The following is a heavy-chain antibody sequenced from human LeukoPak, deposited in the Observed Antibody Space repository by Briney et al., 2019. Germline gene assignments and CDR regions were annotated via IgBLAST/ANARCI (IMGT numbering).Heavy chain of an antibody. D-gene: IGHD5-12*01. Sequence: SETLSLTCTVSGGSISSSSYYWGWLRQPPGKGLEWIGSIYYSGSTYYNPSLKSRVTISVDTSKNQFSLKLSSVTAADTAVYCCARLDKGVDPYYFDYWGQGTLVTVSS. CDR1: GGSISSSSYY. V-gene: IGHV4-39*01. CDR2: IYYSGST. J-gene: IGHJ4*02. CDR3: ARLDKGVDPYYFDY.